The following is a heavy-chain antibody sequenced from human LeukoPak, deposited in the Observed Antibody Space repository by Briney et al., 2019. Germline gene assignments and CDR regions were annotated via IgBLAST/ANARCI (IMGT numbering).Heavy chain of an antibody. CDR1: GYSFTSYW. CDR2: FYPGDSDT. J-gene: IGHJ3*02. V-gene: IGHV5-51*01. CDR3: ARLVLLWFGEPYDAFDI. D-gene: IGHD3-10*01. Sequence: PGESLKISCKGSGYSFTSYWIGWVRQMPGKGLEWMGIFYPGDSDTRYSPSFQGQVTISADKSISTAYLQWSSLKASDTAMYYFARLVLLWFGEPYDAFDIWGQGTMVTVSS.